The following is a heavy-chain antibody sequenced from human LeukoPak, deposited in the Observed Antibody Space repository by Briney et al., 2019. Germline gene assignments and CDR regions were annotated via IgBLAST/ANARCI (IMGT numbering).Heavy chain of an antibody. J-gene: IGHJ4*02. V-gene: IGHV3-33*05. Sequence: GGSLRPSCAASGFTFGSFGMHWGRQAPGKGLEWVAVMSNVGSNKNYADSVKGRFTTSRDNSKNTLYLQMNRLRVEDTAVYYCARDGYSYGSIDYWGQGTLVTVSS. CDR2: MSNVGSNK. CDR3: ARDGYSYGSIDY. D-gene: IGHD5-18*01. CDR1: GFTFGSFG.